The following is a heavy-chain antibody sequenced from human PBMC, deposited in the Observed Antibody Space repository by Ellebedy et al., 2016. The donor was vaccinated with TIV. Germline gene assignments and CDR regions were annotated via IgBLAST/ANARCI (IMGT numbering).Heavy chain of an antibody. CDR1: GFTFSSYA. J-gene: IGHJ4*02. D-gene: IGHD3-16*01. V-gene: IGHV3-64D*06. Sequence: PGGSLRLSCSASGFTFSSYAMHWVRQAPGKGLDYISAIVSNGDRTYYANSVKGRFIISRDNSKNTLYLQMSSLRREDTAVYYCVKAWGDWGQGTLVTVSS. CDR3: VKAWGD. CDR2: IVSNGDRT.